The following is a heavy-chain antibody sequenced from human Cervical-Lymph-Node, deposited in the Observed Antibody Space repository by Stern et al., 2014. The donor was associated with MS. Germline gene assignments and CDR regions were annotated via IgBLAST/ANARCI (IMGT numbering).Heavy chain of an antibody. CDR1: GFSFRTYP. J-gene: IGHJ4*02. D-gene: IGHD3-10*01. V-gene: IGHV3-30*04. CDR2: ISYDGSNT. CDR3: ARDRGGILYFGEFE. Sequence: QVQLVESGGGVVQPGRSLRLSCAASGFSFRTYPMHWVRQSPGKGLEWLALISYDGSNTYYADSVRDRFTISRDNSQNTLNLQISRLRHEDTAIYYCARDRGGILYFGEFEWGQGTLVTVAS.